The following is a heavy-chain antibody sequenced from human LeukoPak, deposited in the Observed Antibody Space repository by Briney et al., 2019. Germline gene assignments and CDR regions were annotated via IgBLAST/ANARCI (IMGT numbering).Heavy chain of an antibody. CDR2: ISSSSSYI. CDR1: GFTFSSYE. CDR3: ARDGSSLRSYPYYFDY. J-gene: IGHJ4*02. D-gene: IGHD4-17*01. V-gene: IGHV3-21*01. Sequence: GGSLRLSCAASGFTFSSYEMNWVRQAPGKGLEWVSSISSSSSYIYYADSVKGRFTISRDNAKNSLYLQMNSLRAEDTAVYYCARDGSSLRSYPYYFDYWGQGTLVTVSS.